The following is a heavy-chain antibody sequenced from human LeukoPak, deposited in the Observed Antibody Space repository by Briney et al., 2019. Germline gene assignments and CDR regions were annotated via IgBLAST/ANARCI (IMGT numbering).Heavy chain of an antibody. J-gene: IGHJ4*02. V-gene: IGHV3-43*01. D-gene: IGHD3-3*01. CDR3: AKDRGITIFGGMGY. Sequence: GGSLRLSCAASGFTFDDYTMHWVRQAPGKGLEWVSLISWDGGSTYYADSVKGRFTISRDNSKNSLYLQMNSLRTEDTALYYCAKDRGITIFGGMGYWGQGTLVTVSS. CDR1: GFTFDDYT. CDR2: ISWDGGST.